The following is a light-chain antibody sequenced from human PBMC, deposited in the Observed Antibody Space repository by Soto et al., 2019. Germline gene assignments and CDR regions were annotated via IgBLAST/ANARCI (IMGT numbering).Light chain of an antibody. Sequence: DIQMTQSPSSVTASVGDRVTITCRASQDIITWLAWYQQKPGKAPNLLIYTASNLQSGVPSRFSGSGSGTDFTLTISSLQPEDFATYYCQQLHDYPITFGQGTRLEIK. V-gene: IGKV1-12*01. CDR1: QDIITW. CDR3: QQLHDYPIT. J-gene: IGKJ5*01. CDR2: TAS.